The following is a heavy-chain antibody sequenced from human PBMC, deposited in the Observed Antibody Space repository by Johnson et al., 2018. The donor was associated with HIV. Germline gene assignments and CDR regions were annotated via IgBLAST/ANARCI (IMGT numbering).Heavy chain of an antibody. CDR2: ISYDGSNK. CDR1: GFTFSSYA. CDR3: ARVLTTRVAFDI. J-gene: IGHJ3*02. D-gene: IGHD3-9*01. V-gene: IGHV3-30-3*01. Sequence: QVQLVESGGGVVQPGRSLRLSCAASGFTFSSYAMHWVRQAPGKGLEWVAVISYDGSNKYYADSVKGRFTISRDNSKNTLYLQMNSLRAEDTAVYYCARVLTTRVAFDIWGQGTMVTVSS.